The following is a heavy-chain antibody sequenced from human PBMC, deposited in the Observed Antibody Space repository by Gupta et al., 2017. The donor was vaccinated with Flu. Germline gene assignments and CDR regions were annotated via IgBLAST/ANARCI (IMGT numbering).Heavy chain of an antibody. J-gene: IGHJ4*02. V-gene: IGHV4-34*01. CDR3: ARGEVVTKTGFDY. D-gene: IGHD2-15*01. CDR2: INHSGST. Sequence: QVQLQQWGAGLLKPSETLSLTCAVYGGSFSGYYWSWIRQPPGKGLEWIGEINHSGSTNYNPSLKSRVTISVDTSKNQFSLKLSSVTAADTAVYYCARGEVVTKTGFDYWGQGTLVTVSS. CDR1: GGSFSGYY.